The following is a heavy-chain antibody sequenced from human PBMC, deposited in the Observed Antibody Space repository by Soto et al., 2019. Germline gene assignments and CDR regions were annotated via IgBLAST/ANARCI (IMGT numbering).Heavy chain of an antibody. CDR2: FDPEDGET. J-gene: IGHJ4*02. D-gene: IGHD3-3*01. CDR1: GYTLTELS. Sequence: ASVKVSCKVSGYTLTELSMHWVRQAPGKGLEWMGGFDPEDGETIYAQKFQGRVTMAEDTSTDTAYMELSSLRSEDTAVYYCATGLPRLRFLLVTDYWGQGTLVTVSS. V-gene: IGHV1-24*01. CDR3: ATGLPRLRFLLVTDY.